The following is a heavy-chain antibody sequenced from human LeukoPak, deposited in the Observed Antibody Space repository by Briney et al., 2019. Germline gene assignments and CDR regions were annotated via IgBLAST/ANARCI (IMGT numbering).Heavy chain of an antibody. CDR2: IYTSGST. CDR1: GGSISSYY. V-gene: IGHV4-4*07. CDR3: AGEEGSSWYGDWFDP. D-gene: IGHD6-13*01. Sequence: SETLSLTCTVSGGSISSYYWSWIRQPAGKGLEWIGRIYTSGSTNYNPSLKSRVTMSVDTSKNQFSLKLSSVTAADTAVYYCAGEEGSSWYGDWFDPWGQGTLVTVSS. J-gene: IGHJ5*02.